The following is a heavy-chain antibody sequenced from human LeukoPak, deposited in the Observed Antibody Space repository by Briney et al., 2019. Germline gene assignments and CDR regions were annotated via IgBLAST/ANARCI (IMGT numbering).Heavy chain of an antibody. D-gene: IGHD6-19*01. CDR3: AKSRIAVAGFSPFDY. CDR2: IRYDGSNK. V-gene: IGHV3-30*02. J-gene: IGHJ4*02. CDR1: GFTFSSYG. Sequence: PGGSLRLSCAASGFTFSSYGMHWVRQAPGKGLEWVAFIRYDGSNKYCADSVKGRFTISRDNSKNTLYLQMNSLTAEDTAVYYCAKSRIAVAGFSPFDYWGQGTLVTVSS.